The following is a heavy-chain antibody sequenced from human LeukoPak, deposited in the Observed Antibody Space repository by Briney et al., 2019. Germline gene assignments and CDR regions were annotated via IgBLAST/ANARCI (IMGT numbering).Heavy chain of an antibody. CDR3: ARDRGVYDSSGKNWFDP. J-gene: IGHJ5*02. Sequence: KASETLSLTCTVSGGSISSYYWSWIRQPPGKGLEWIGYIYYSGNTNFNPSLKSRVTISVDTSKNQFSLNLISVTAADTAVYYCARDRGVYDSSGKNWFDPWGQGTLVTVSS. CDR1: GGSISSYY. D-gene: IGHD3-22*01. CDR2: IYYSGNT. V-gene: IGHV4-59*12.